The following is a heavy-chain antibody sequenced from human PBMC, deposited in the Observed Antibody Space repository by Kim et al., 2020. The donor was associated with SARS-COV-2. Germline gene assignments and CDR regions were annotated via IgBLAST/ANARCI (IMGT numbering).Heavy chain of an antibody. CDR3: AREAGYCSSTSCYTSWFDP. J-gene: IGHJ5*02. V-gene: IGHV3-33*01. Sequence: GGSLRLSCAASGFTFSSYGMHWVRQAPGKGLEWVAVIWYDGSNKYYADSVKGRFTISRDNSKNTLYLQMNSLRAEDTAVYYCAREAGYCSSTSCYTSWFDPWGQGTLVTVSS. CDR1: GFTFSSYG. CDR2: IWYDGSNK. D-gene: IGHD2-2*02.